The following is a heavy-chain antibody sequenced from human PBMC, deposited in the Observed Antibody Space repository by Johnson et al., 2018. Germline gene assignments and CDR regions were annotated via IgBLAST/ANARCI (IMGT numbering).Heavy chain of an antibody. D-gene: IGHD3-3*01. CDR1: GFTFSSYS. CDR2: IWNDGSNK. CDR3: ARDSVLLDFLSGYRHYYYYMDG. J-gene: IGHJ6*03. V-gene: IGHV3-33*08. Sequence: VQLVESGGGLVQPGGSLRLSCAASGFTFSSYSMNWVRQAPGKGLEWVAVIWNDGSNKYYADSVKGRFTISRDNSKNTLYLQMNSLRAEDTAVYYFARDSVLLDFLSGYRHYYYYMDGWGKGTTVTVSS.